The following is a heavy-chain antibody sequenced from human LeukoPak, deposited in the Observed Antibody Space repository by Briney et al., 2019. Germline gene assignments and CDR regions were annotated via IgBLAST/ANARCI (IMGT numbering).Heavy chain of an antibody. J-gene: IGHJ4*02. CDR1: GFTFSGYA. CDR3: ARANNSSWHN. D-gene: IGHD6-13*01. V-gene: IGHV3-7*01. Sequence: PGGSRRLSCAVSGFTFSGYAMSWVRHAPGRGLEWVANIKPDGSAEYYAASVKGRFTVSRDNANNSLFLQMNSLRVEDTAVYYCARANNSSWHNWGQGTLVTVSS. CDR2: IKPDGSAE.